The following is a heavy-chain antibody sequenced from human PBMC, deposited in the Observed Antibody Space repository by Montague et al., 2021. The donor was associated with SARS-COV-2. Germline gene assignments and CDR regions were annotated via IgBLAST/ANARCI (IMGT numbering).Heavy chain of an antibody. CDR3: ARSYGTTVVTRAFDY. Sequence: VKPTQTLTLTCTFSGFSLSTSGMCVSWIRQPPGTALEWLTLIDWDDDKYYSTSLKTRLTISKDTSKNQVVLTMTNMDPVDTATYYCARSYGTTVVTRAFDYWGQGTLVTVSS. CDR1: GFSLSTSGMC. J-gene: IGHJ4*02. CDR2: IDWDDDK. D-gene: IGHD4-23*01. V-gene: IGHV2-70*01.